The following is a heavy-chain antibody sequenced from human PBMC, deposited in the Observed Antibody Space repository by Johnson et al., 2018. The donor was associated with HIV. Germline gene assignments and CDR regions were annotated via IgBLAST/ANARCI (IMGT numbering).Heavy chain of an antibody. CDR2: IRYDGSNK. Sequence: QEQLVESGGGVVQPGGSLRLSCAASGFTFSSYGMHWVRQAPGKGLEWVAFIRYDGSNKYYADSVKGRFTISRDNSKNTLYLQMNSLRAEDTAVYYCAKDLSSSLGPGAFDIWGQGTMVTVSS. J-gene: IGHJ3*02. V-gene: IGHV3-30*02. CDR3: AKDLSSSLGPGAFDI. D-gene: IGHD6-13*01. CDR1: GFTFSSYG.